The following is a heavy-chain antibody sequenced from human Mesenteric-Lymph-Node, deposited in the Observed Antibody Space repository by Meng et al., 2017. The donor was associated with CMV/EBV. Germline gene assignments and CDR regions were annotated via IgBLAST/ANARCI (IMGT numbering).Heavy chain of an antibody. CDR3: ATDRAQGIFDY. CDR2: ISSGGKRM. V-gene: IGHV3-11*04. J-gene: IGHJ4*02. D-gene: IGHD3-3*02. Sequence: GGSLRLSCAASGFTFSDYYMSWIRQAPGKGLEWISYISSGGKRMNYADSVKGRFTISRDNAKNSLYLEMNGLRDEDTAVYYCATDRAQGIFDYWGQGTRVTVSS. CDR1: GFTFSDYY.